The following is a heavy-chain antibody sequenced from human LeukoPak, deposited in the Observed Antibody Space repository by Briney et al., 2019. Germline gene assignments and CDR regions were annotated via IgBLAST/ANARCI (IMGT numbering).Heavy chain of an antibody. J-gene: IGHJ4*02. CDR2: INPVFDSA. D-gene: IGHD4-17*01. CDR3: ARDLYSDNET. CDR1: VDSFINSN. V-gene: IGHV1-69*08. Sequence: ASVKVSCKASVDSFINSNFNWVRQAPGQGLEWMGRINPVFDSAAYPQKFQGRLTITADKFSSTAYMELTALTSDDTAVYYCARDLYSDNETWGQGTLVTVSS.